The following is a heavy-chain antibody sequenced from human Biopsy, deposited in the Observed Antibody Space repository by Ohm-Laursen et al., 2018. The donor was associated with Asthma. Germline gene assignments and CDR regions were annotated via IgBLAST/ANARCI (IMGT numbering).Heavy chain of an antibody. CDR1: GFTFSKNG. J-gene: IGHJ6*02. V-gene: IGHV3-33*01. Sequence: SLRLSCAASGFTFSKNGMHWVRQAPGKGLEWVALIWNDGNKNYYADSVRGRFTISRDNSKNMLYLQMNSLRAEDTAVYFCARGIYDMDVRGQGTTVAVSS. CDR2: IWNDGNKN. CDR3: ARGIYDMDV.